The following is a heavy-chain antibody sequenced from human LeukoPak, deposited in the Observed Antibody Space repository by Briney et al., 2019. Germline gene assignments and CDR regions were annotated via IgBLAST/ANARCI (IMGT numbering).Heavy chain of an antibody. Sequence: ASVKVSCKASGYTFTSYGISWVRQAPGQGLEWMGWMNPNSGNTGYAQKFQGRVTITRNTSISTAYMELSSLRSEDTAVYYCARVTVAVAGTWGLFVGYMDVWGKGTTVTISS. V-gene: IGHV1-8*03. CDR1: GYTFTSYG. J-gene: IGHJ6*03. D-gene: IGHD6-19*01. CDR3: ARVTVAVAGTWGLFVGYMDV. CDR2: MNPNSGNT.